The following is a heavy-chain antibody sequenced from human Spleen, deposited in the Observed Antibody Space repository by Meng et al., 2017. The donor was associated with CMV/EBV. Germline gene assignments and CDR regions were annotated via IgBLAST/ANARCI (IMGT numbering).Heavy chain of an antibody. V-gene: IGHV3-21*01. CDR3: AGLVRGVIDY. CDR2: ISSSSSYI. CDR1: GVTFSSYS. J-gene: IGHJ4*02. D-gene: IGHD3-10*01. Sequence: LSWAASGVTFSSYSMNWVRQAPGKGLEWVSSISSSSSYIYYADSVKGRFTISRDNAKNSLYLQMNSLRAEDTAVYYCAGLVRGVIDYWGQGTLVTVSS.